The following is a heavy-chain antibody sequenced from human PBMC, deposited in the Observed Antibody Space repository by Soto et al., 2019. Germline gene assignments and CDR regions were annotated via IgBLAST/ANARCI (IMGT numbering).Heavy chain of an antibody. D-gene: IGHD2-21*02. V-gene: IGHV3-7*01. CDR1: GFTFSSYW. J-gene: IGHJ4*02. CDR2: IKQDGSEK. CDR3: ARGPAYCGGDCYSAPDY. Sequence: LRLSCAASGFTFSSYWMSWVRQAPGKGLEWVANIKQDGSEKYYVDSVKGRFTISRDNAKNSLYLQMNSLRAEDTAVYYCARGPAYCGGDCYSAPDYWGQGTLVTVSS.